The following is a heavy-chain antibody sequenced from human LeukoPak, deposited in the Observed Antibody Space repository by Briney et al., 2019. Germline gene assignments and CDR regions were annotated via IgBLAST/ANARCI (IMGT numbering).Heavy chain of an antibody. Sequence: PGGSLRLSCAASGFTFSSYGMHWVRQAPGKGLEWVAVIWYDGSNKYYADSVKGRFTISRDNSKNTLYLQMNSLRAEDTAVYYCARGPGWNCDSSGYYTDWGQGTLVTVSS. CDR3: ARGPGWNCDSSGYYTD. V-gene: IGHV3-33*01. CDR2: IWYDGSNK. J-gene: IGHJ4*02. D-gene: IGHD3-22*01. CDR1: GFTFSSYG.